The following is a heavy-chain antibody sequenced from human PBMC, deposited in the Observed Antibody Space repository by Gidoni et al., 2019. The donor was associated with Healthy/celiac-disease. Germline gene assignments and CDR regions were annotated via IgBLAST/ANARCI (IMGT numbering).Heavy chain of an antibody. CDR2: RWYDGSNK. CDR1: GFTFTSYG. Sequence: QVQLVESGGGVVQPGRSLRLSCAASGFTFTSYGMHWVRQAPGKGLEWVAVRWYDGSNKYYADSVKGRFTISRDNSKNTLYLQMNSLRAEDTAVYYCARDRGVGTTGWFDPWGQGTLVTVSS. V-gene: IGHV3-33*01. D-gene: IGHD1-26*01. CDR3: ARDRGVGTTGWFDP. J-gene: IGHJ5*02.